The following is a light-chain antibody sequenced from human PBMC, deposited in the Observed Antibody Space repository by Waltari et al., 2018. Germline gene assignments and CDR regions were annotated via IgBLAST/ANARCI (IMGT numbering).Light chain of an antibody. Sequence: VVMTQSPLSLPVTLGQPASISCRSSQSPVHSVGKTYLNWFHQRPGQSPRRLIYKVSNRAPGVPDRFSGSGSGTDFTLRISRVEAEDVGVYYCMQCTRWLGTFGQGTKVEIK. V-gene: IGKV2-30*02. CDR2: KVS. J-gene: IGKJ1*01. CDR1: QSPVHSVGKTY. CDR3: MQCTRWLGT.